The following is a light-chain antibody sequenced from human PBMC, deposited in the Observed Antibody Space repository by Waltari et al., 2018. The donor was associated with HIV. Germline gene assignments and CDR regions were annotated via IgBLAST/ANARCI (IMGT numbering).Light chain of an antibody. CDR1: SRDVGGYNY. J-gene: IGLJ2*01. CDR2: DVT. V-gene: IGLV2-8*01. CDR3: SSYSVSNTLV. Sequence: QSALTQPTSASGSPGQSVTISCTGTSRDVGGYNYVSWYQQLPGRAPKLMIYDVTKRPSRVPARFSGSKSGNTASLTVSGLHAEDDADYFCSSYSVSNTLVFGGGTKLTVL.